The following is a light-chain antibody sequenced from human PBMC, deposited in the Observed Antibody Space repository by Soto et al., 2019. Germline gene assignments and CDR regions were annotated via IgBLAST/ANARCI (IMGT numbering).Light chain of an antibody. J-gene: IGKJ5*01. CDR3: QQYNNWPPMIT. Sequence: DIQMTQSPSTLSASVGDRVTITCRASQSISRWLAWYQQKPGKAPNLLIYKASSLGSGVPSRFSGSGSGTEFTLTISSLQSEDFAVYYCQQYNNWPPMITFGQGTRLEIK. V-gene: IGKV1-5*03. CDR2: KAS. CDR1: QSISRW.